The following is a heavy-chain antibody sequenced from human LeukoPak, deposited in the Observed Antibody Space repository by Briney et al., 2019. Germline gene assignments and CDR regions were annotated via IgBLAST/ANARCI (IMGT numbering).Heavy chain of an antibody. CDR3: SAILYH. CDR1: GFTSGHIFTDYW. V-gene: IGHV3-7*01. CDR2: INQDGSQI. J-gene: IGHJ4*02. D-gene: IGHD2-2*01. Sequence: GGSLRLSCVASGFTSGHIFTDYWMTWVRQVPGKGLEWVANINQDGSQIYYLDSVKARFTISRDNAKESVSLQMNSLRAEDTAIYYCSAILYHWGQGTLVTVSS.